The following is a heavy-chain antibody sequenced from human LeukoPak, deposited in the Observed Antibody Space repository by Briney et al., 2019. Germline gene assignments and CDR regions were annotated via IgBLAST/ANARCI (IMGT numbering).Heavy chain of an antibody. CDR2: IKEDGSEK. Sequence: GGSLRLSCAASGFTFSSYGMSWVRQAPGKGLEWVAHIKEDGSEKYYVDSVKGRFTISRDNAKNSLYLQMNSLRAEDTAVYYCARDEVWGQGTLVTVSS. CDR3: ARDEV. CDR1: GFTFSSYG. V-gene: IGHV3-7*01. J-gene: IGHJ4*02.